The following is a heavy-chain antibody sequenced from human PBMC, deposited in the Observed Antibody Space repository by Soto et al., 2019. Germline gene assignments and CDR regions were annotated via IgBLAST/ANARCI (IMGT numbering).Heavy chain of an antibody. V-gene: IGHV3-30-3*01. CDR1: GFTFSSYA. Sequence: QVQLVESGGGVVQPGRSLRLSCAASGFTFSSYAMHWVRQAPGKGLEWVAVISYDGSNKYYADSVKGRFTISRDNSKNTLYLKMNSLSAEDTAVYYCARAHMIVVAPMDYWGQGTLVTVSS. D-gene: IGHD3-22*01. CDR3: ARAHMIVVAPMDY. J-gene: IGHJ4*02. CDR2: ISYDGSNK.